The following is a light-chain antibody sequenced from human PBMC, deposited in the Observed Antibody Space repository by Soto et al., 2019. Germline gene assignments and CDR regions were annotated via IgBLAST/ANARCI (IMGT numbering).Light chain of an antibody. J-gene: IGKJ1*01. CDR1: QSVSSSY. Sequence: EIVLTQSPATLSLSPGERATLSCRASQSVSSSYLAWYQQKPGQAPRLLIYGASSRATGIPDRFSGSGSGTDFTLTISRLEPEDFAVYYCQQYGSSPPITLGQGTKVDIK. V-gene: IGKV3-20*01. CDR2: GAS. CDR3: QQYGSSPPIT.